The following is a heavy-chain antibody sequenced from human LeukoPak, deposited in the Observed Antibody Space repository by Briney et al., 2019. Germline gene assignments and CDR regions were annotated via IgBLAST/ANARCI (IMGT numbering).Heavy chain of an antibody. V-gene: IGHV3-23*01. D-gene: IGHD3-3*01. CDR3: AKRSDFWSGYYWHDY. Sequence: PGGSLRLSCAASGFTFSNYAMSWVRQAPGKGLEWVSDISGSGGTTYYAESVKGRFTISRDNSKNTLYLQMDSLRAEDTAVYYCAKRSDFWSGYYWHDYWGQGTLVTVSS. J-gene: IGHJ4*02. CDR2: ISGSGGTT. CDR1: GFTFSNYA.